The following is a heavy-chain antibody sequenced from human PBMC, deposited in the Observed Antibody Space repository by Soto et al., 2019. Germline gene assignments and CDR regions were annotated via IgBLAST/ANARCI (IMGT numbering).Heavy chain of an antibody. Sequence: PSETLSLTCTGSGGSISDISYSLVWIRQPPGKGLQWIGCMFYSGATYYNPSLTNRVTLSVDKCNNEFSLKLVCVTAQDKAVYYCARHKRGSDWFDPWGQGTLVTVSS. CDR3: ARHKRGSDWFDP. D-gene: IGHD2-15*01. J-gene: IGHJ5*02. V-gene: IGHV4-39*01. CDR2: MFYSGAT. CDR1: GGSISDISYS.